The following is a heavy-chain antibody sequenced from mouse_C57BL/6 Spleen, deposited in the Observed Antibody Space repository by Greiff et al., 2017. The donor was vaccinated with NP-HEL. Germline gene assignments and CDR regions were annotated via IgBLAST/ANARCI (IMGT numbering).Heavy chain of an antibody. J-gene: IGHJ3*01. CDR2: ISSGGDYI. V-gene: IGHV5-9-1*02. Sequence: EVKLMESGEGLVKLGGSLKLSCAASGFTFSSYAMSWVRQTPEKRLEWVAYISSGGDYIYYADTVKGRFTISRDNARNTLYLQMSSLKSEDTAMYYCTGDGYYNRFAYWGQGTLVTVSA. CDR1: GFTFSSYA. D-gene: IGHD2-3*01. CDR3: TGDGYYNRFAY.